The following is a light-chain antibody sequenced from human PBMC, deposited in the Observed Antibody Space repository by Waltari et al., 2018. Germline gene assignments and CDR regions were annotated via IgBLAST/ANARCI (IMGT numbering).Light chain of an antibody. V-gene: IGKV1-33*01. CDR3: QQSDT. J-gene: IGKJ2*01. Sequence: DIQMTQSPSSLSASVGERVTITCQASQDISNFLNWYQQKPGKAPKLLIYDESNLETGVPSRFSGSGSGTDFTFSISSLQPEDIATYYCQQSDTFGQGTRLEIK. CDR1: QDISNF. CDR2: DES.